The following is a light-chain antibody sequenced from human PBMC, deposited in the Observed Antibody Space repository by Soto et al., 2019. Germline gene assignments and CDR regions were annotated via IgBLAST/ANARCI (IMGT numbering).Light chain of an antibody. CDR2: GAS. Sequence: EIVLTQSPGTLSLSPGERATLSCTASQSVSSSFLAWYQQKPGQAPRLLIYGASSRATGIPDRFSGSGSGTDFTLIISRLEPEDFAVYYCQQYGSSPETFGQGTKLEIK. J-gene: IGKJ2*01. V-gene: IGKV3-20*01. CDR1: QSVSSSF. CDR3: QQYGSSPET.